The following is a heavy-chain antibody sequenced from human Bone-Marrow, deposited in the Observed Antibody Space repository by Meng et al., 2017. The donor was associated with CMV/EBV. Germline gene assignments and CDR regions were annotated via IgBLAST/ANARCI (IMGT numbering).Heavy chain of an antibody. V-gene: IGHV3-74*01. CDR2: INRDGSST. CDR3: ARGLHFNWFDP. CDR1: GFTFSSYW. Sequence: SCAASGFTFSSYWMHWVRQAPGKGLVWVSLINRDGSSTSYADSVKGRFTISRDNAKNTLYLQMNSLRAEDTAVYYCARGLHFNWFDPWGQGTLVTVSS. J-gene: IGHJ5*02.